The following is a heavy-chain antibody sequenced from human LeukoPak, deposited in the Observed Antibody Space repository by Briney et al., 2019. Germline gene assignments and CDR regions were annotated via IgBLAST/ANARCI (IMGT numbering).Heavy chain of an antibody. V-gene: IGHV3-30*18. CDR1: GFTFSSYG. CDR3: AKDGAASTYFDN. J-gene: IGHJ4*02. Sequence: PGGSLRLSCAASGFTFSSYGMHWVRQAPGKGLEWVAVISYDGSNKYYADSVKGRFTISRDNSKNTLYLQMDSLRAEDTAVYYCAKDGAASTYFDNWGPGTLVTVSS. D-gene: IGHD4/OR15-4a*01. CDR2: ISYDGSNK.